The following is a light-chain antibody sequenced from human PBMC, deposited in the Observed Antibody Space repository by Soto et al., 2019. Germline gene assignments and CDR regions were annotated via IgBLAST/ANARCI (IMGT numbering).Light chain of an antibody. Sequence: SPGTLSYPLRQSHTLSCKASQSVSSYLAWYQQKPGQAPRLLIYDASNRATGIPARFSGSGSGTDFTLTISSLEPEDFAVYYCQQRSNWPPITFGQGTRLEIK. CDR3: QQRSNWPPIT. CDR2: DAS. J-gene: IGKJ5*01. CDR1: QSVSSY. V-gene: IGKV3-11*01.